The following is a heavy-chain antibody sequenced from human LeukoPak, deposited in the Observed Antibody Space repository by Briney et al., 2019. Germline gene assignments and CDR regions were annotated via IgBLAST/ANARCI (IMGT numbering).Heavy chain of an antibody. J-gene: IGHJ5*02. Sequence: PSETLSLTCTVSGGSICSAAYDWGWVRQPPGKGLDWIGSIYYTGTTYYSPSLQTRATLSFDTSKNQFSLNLTSVTAADTAVYFCARRPIAAGNNWFDPWGQGTLVTVSS. V-gene: IGHV4-39*01. CDR2: IYYTGTT. D-gene: IGHD6-13*01. CDR1: GGSICSAAYD. CDR3: ARRPIAAGNNWFDP.